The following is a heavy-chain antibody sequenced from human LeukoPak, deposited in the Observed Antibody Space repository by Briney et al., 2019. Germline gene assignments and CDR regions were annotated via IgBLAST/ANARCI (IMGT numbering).Heavy chain of an antibody. CDR1: GYTFTSYD. Sequence: ASVKVSCKASGYTFTSYDINWVRQATGQGLEWMGWMNPNSGNTGYAQKFQGRVTMTRNTSISAAYMELSSLRSEDTAVYYCASVWNSSSWYRWTNYYYYGMDVWGQGTTVTVSS. CDR3: ASVWNSSSWYRWTNYYYYGMDV. CDR2: MNPNSGNT. J-gene: IGHJ6*02. V-gene: IGHV1-8*01. D-gene: IGHD6-13*01.